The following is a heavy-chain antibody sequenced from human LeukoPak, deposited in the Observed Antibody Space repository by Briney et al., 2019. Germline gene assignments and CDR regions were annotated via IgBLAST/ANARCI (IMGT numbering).Heavy chain of an antibody. D-gene: IGHD5-18*01. V-gene: IGHV1-46*01. Sequence: ASVKVSCKASGYTFTSYYMHWVRQAPGQGLEWMGIINPSGGSTSYAQKFQGRVTMTRDMSTSTVYMELSSLGSEDTAVYYCARGGFYTAMAEYYFDYWGQGTLVTVSS. CDR2: INPSGGST. CDR1: GYTFTSYY. CDR3: ARGGFYTAMAEYYFDY. J-gene: IGHJ4*02.